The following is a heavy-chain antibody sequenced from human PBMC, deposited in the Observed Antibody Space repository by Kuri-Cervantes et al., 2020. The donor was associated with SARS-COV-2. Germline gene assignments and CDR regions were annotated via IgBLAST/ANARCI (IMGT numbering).Heavy chain of an antibody. V-gene: IGHV3-30*02. Sequence: LLLTCAASGFTFSSYGMHWVRQAPGKGLEWVAFIRYDGSNKYYADSVKGRFTISRDNSKNTLYLQMNSLRAEDTAVYYCANNLEGYSYGPLDYWGQGTLVTVSS. CDR3: ANNLEGYSYGPLDY. J-gene: IGHJ4*02. D-gene: IGHD5-18*01. CDR1: GFTFSSYG. CDR2: IRYDGSNK.